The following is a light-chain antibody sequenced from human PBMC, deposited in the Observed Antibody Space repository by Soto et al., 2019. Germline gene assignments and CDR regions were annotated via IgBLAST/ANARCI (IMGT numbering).Light chain of an antibody. V-gene: IGKV3-20*01. J-gene: IGKJ3*01. CDR2: GAS. CDR1: QSVSSSY. CDR3: QQFGSSPLFT. Sequence: EIVLTQSPGTLSLCPGERATLSCRASQSVSSSYLAWYQQKPGQPPSLLIHGASSRATGIPDRFSGSGSGTGFCLTMSRLEREDFAVYYCQQFGSSPLFTFGPGTKVDVK.